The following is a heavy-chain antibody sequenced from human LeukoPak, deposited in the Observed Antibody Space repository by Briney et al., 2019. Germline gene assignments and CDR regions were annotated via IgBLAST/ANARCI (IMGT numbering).Heavy chain of an antibody. J-gene: IGHJ3*02. CDR2: IYYSGST. D-gene: IGHD2-15*01. V-gene: IGHV4-59*01. CDR3: ARENCSGGSCYGGGAFDI. CDR1: GGSISSYY. Sequence: KPSETLSLTCTVCGGSISSYYWSWIRQPPGKGLEWIGYIYYSGSTNYNPSLKSRVTISQDTSKNQFSLKLSSVTAADTAVYYCARENCSGGSCYGGGAFDIWGQGTMVTVS.